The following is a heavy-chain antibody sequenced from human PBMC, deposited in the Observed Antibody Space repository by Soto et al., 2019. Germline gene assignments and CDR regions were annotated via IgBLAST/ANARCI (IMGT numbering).Heavy chain of an antibody. CDR3: ARDGQSCRGSNCSWYFQY. D-gene: IGHD7-27*01. J-gene: IGHJ4*02. Sequence: SETLSLTCTVSGGSISGYYWSWIRQPPGKGLEWIGYVYYSGSTTYNPSLKSRVTISADTSKNQFSLRLSSVTAADTAVYYCARDGQSCRGSNCSWYFQYWGQGALVTVSS. CDR2: VYYSGST. V-gene: IGHV4-59*01. CDR1: GGSISGYY.